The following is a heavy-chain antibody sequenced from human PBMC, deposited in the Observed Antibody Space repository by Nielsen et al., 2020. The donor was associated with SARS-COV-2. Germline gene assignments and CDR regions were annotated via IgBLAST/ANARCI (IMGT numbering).Heavy chain of an antibody. CDR1: GYTFTSYG. V-gene: IGHV1-18*01. CDR2: ISAYNGNT. Sequence: ASVKVSCKASGYTFTSYGISWVRQAPGQGLEWMGWISAYNGNTNYAQKLQGRVTMTTDTSTSTAYMELRSLRSDDTAVYYCAREKDGYNSGYFDLWGRGTLVTVSS. D-gene: IGHD5-24*01. J-gene: IGHJ2*01. CDR3: AREKDGYNSGYFDL.